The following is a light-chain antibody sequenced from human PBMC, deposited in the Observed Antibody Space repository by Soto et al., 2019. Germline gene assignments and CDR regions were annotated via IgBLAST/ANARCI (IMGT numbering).Light chain of an antibody. V-gene: IGKV3-11*01. Sequence: EIVLTQSPATLSLSPGERATLSCRASQSVSSSLAWYQQKPGQAPRLLIYDASNRATGIPIRFSGSGSGTDFTLTISSLESEDAAVYYCQQYSSSPLTFGGGTKVDIK. CDR2: DAS. J-gene: IGKJ4*01. CDR1: QSVSSS. CDR3: QQYSSSPLT.